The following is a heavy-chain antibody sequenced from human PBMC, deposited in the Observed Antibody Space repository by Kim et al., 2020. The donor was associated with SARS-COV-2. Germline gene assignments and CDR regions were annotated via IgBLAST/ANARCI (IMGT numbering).Heavy chain of an antibody. V-gene: IGHV3-23*01. CDR3: AKDPGGGQTTVGWFDP. D-gene: IGHD1-26*01. Sequence: SVKGRFTISRDNSKNTLYLQMNSLRAEDTAVYYCAKDPGGGQTTVGWFDPWGQGTLVTVSS. J-gene: IGHJ5*02.